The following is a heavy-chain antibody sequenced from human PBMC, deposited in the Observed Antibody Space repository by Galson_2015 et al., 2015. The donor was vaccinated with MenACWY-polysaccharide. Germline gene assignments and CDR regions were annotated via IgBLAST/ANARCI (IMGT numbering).Heavy chain of an antibody. J-gene: IGHJ4*02. V-gene: IGHV3-23*01. D-gene: IGHD6-25*01. CDR3: ANPGLSTGRSSDVDY. CDR1: GFTFNSYT. CDR2: ISGSGAST. Sequence: SLRLSCAASGFTFNSYTMSWVRQAPGKGLEWVSAISGSGASTYYADSVKGRFTISRDNSKRTLYLQMNSLRAEDTAVYHCANPGLSTGRSSDVDYWGQGTLVTVSS.